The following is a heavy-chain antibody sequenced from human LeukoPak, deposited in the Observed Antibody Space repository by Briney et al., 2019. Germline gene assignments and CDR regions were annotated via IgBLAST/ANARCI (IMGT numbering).Heavy chain of an antibody. CDR2: RYYGGST. V-gene: IGHV4-39*01. D-gene: IGHD2-15*01. Sequence: SETLSLTCTVSGGSISSSSYYWGWIRQPPGKGLEWLGSRYYGGSTYYNPSLKSRVTISVDTPKNQFSLKLSSVTAADTAVYYCARRYCSGCSCYSSFDYWGQGTLVTVSS. CDR3: ARRYCSGCSCYSSFDY. J-gene: IGHJ4*02. CDR1: GGSISSSSYY.